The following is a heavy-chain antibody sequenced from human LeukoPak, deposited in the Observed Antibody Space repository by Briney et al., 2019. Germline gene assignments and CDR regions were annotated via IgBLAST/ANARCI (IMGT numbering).Heavy chain of an antibody. CDR3: ARVQYCSSTSCYVLVPDAYYYYMDV. CDR1: GGTFSSYA. J-gene: IGHJ6*03. V-gene: IGHV1-69*05. D-gene: IGHD2-2*01. CDR2: IIPILGTA. Sequence: GASVKVSCKASGGTFSSYAISWVRQAPGQGLEWMGGIIPILGTANYAQKFQGRVTITTDESTSTAYMELSSLRSEDTAVYYCARVQYCSSTSCYVLVPDAYYYYMDVWGKGTTVTVSS.